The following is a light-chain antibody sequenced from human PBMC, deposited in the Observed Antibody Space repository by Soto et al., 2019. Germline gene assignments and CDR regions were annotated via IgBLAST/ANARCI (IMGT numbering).Light chain of an antibody. Sequence: DIQMTQSPSSLSASVGDRVNITCRASQSISSYLNWYQQKPGKAHKLLIYAASSLQSGAPSRFSGSGSGTDFTLTIRSLQPEDFATYYCPQSYRTPHTLGQGNKLEIK. CDR2: AAS. J-gene: IGKJ2*01. CDR1: QSISSY. CDR3: PQSYRTPHT. V-gene: IGKV1-39*01.